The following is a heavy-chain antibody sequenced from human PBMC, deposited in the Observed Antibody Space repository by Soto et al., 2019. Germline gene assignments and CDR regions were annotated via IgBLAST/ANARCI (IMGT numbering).Heavy chain of an antibody. V-gene: IGHV4-4*02. Sequence: QVHLQESGPGLVKPSGTLSLTCGVSGGSINSINWWSWVRQTPGKVLEWIGEIYHSGRSNYKPSLKSRVTLSIAKSKNQFFLNLTTVTAADTAVYYWARSQGLVPTHAFDPWGQGTLVIASS. CDR1: GGSINSINW. CDR2: IYHSGRS. J-gene: IGHJ5*02. D-gene: IGHD3-10*01. CDR3: ARSQGLVPTHAFDP.